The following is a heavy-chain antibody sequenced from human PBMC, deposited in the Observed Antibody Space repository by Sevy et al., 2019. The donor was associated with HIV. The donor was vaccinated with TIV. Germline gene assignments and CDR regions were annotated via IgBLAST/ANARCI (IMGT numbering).Heavy chain of an antibody. D-gene: IGHD3-16*01. Sequence: GGSLRLSCAASGFTFSSYAMHWVRQAPGKGLEWVAVISYDGSNKCYADSVKGRFTISRDNSKNTLYLQMNSLRAEDTAVYYCARDRMGPLDYWGQGTLVTVSS. J-gene: IGHJ4*02. CDR3: ARDRMGPLDY. CDR1: GFTFSSYA. V-gene: IGHV3-30*04. CDR2: ISYDGSNK.